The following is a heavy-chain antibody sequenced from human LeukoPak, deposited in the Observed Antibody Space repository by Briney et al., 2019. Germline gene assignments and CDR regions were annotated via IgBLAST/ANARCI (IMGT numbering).Heavy chain of an antibody. CDR3: ARVVGYTKLNWFDP. V-gene: IGHV3-53*01. D-gene: IGHD5-18*01. Sequence: GGSLRLSCAASGFTVSSNYMSWVRQAPGKGLEWVSVIYSGGSTYYADSVKGRFTISRDNSKNTLYLQMNSLRAEDTAVYYCARVVGYTKLNWFDPWGQGTLVTVSS. CDR1: GFTVSSNY. J-gene: IGHJ5*02. CDR2: IYSGGST.